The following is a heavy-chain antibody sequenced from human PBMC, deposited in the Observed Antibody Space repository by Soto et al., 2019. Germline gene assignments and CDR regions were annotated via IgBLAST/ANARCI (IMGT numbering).Heavy chain of an antibody. D-gene: IGHD2-8*01. CDR2: ISGSGGST. J-gene: IGHJ3*02. CDR3: ANPNRMVYAIPGLRDAFDI. Sequence: EVQLLESGGGLVQPGGSLRLSCAASGFTFSSYAMSWVRQAPGKGLEWVSAISGSGGSTYHADSVKGRFTISRDNSKNTLYLQMNSLRAEDTAVYYCANPNRMVYAIPGLRDAFDIWGQGTMVTVSS. V-gene: IGHV3-23*01. CDR1: GFTFSSYA.